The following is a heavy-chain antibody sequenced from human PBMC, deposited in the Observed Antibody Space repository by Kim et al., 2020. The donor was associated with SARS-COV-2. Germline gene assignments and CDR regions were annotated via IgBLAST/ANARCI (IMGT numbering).Heavy chain of an antibody. CDR3: ARDRTEIYDILTGYYEGDAFDI. V-gene: IGHV3-21*01. CDR2: ISSSSSYI. CDR1: GFTFSSYS. D-gene: IGHD3-9*01. J-gene: IGHJ3*02. Sequence: GGSLRLSCAASGFTFSSYSMNWVRQAPGKGLEWVSSISSSSSYIYYADSVKGRFTISRDNAKNSLYLQMNSLRAEDTAVYYCARDRTEIYDILTGYYEGDAFDIWGQGTMVTVSS.